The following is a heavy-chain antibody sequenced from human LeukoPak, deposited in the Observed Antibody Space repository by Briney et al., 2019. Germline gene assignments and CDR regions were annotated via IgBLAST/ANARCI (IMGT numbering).Heavy chain of an antibody. D-gene: IGHD6-19*01. J-gene: IGHJ5*02. Sequence: ASETLSLTCTVSGGSISSSSYYWGWIRQPPGKGLEWIGSIYYSGSTYYNPSLKSRVTISVDTSKNQFSLKLSSVTVADTAVYYCARHWSSGWYKFGFDPWGQGTLVTVSS. V-gene: IGHV4-39*01. CDR3: ARHWSSGWYKFGFDP. CDR1: GGSISSSSYY. CDR2: IYYSGST.